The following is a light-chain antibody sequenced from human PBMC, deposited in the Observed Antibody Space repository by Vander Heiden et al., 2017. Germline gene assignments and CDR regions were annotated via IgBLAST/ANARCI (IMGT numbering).Light chain of an antibody. CDR2: AAS. J-gene: IGKJ4*01. CDR1: QGIRND. Sequence: AIQMTQSPSSLSASVGDRVTITCRASQGIRNDLGWYQQKPGKAPKLLIYAASSLQSGVPSRFSGSGSGTDFTLTISSLQPEDFATYYCRQDDNYPLTFGGWTKVKIK. V-gene: IGKV1-6*01. CDR3: RQDDNYPLT.